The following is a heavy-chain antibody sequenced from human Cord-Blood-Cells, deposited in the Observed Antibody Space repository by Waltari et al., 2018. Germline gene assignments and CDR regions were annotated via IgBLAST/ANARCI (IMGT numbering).Heavy chain of an antibody. CDR3: ASDFWSGYDAFDI. CDR2: INHSGSN. V-gene: IGHV4-34*01. J-gene: IGHJ3*02. Sequence: QVQLQQWGAGLLKPSETLSLTCAVYGGSFSGYYWSWIRQPPGKGLEWIGEINHSGSNNYNPSLKSRVTISVDTSKNQFSLKLSSVTAADTAVYYCASDFWSGYDAFDIWGQGTMVTVSS. D-gene: IGHD3-3*01. CDR1: GGSFSGYY.